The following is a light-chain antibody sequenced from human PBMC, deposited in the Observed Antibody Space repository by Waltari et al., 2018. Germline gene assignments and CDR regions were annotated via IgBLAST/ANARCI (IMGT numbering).Light chain of an antibody. Sequence: HLVLTQSPSASASLGASVKLTCTLSSGHSSNIVAWHQQKPEKGPRYLMKVNSDGSHTKGDEIPDRFAGSSSGSERYLTISSLQSEDEADYYCQTGGHGTWVFGGGTKLTVV. CDR2: VNSDGSH. CDR1: SGHSSNI. CDR3: QTGGHGTWV. J-gene: IGLJ3*02. V-gene: IGLV4-69*01.